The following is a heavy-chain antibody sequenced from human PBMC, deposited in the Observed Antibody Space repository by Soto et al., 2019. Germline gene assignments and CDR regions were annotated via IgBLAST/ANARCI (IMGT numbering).Heavy chain of an antibody. CDR2: INHSGST. V-gene: IGHV4-34*01. CDR1: GGSFSGYY. CDR3: AFFTNYEILWLDY. Sequence: SEILSLTCAVYGGSFSGYYWSWIRQPPGKGLQWIGEINHSGSTNYNPSIKSRVTISVDTSKNQFSLKLSSVTAADTAVYYCAFFTNYEILWLDYWGQGTLVTVSS. J-gene: IGHJ4*02. D-gene: IGHD3-10*01.